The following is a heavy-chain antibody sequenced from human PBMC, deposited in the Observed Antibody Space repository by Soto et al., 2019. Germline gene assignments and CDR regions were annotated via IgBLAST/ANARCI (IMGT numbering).Heavy chain of an antibody. Sequence: XTLSLTCTVSGASINSHYWTWIRQPPGKGLEWIGSIYFSGSTNYNPSLKCRVSISVDRAKSQFSLNFTSFTASDTAMYYCARELSYGMDVWGQGTTVTVSS. CDR3: ARELSYGMDV. V-gene: IGHV4-59*11. CDR2: IYFSGST. J-gene: IGHJ6*02. CDR1: GASINSHY.